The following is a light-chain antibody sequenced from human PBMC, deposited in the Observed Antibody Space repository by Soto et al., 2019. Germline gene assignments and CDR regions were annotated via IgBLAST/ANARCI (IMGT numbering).Light chain of an antibody. J-gene: IGKJ2*01. V-gene: IGKV4-1*01. CDR2: WAS. Sequence: DIVMTQSPGSLAVSLGERATINCKSSQSVLYTSNNKNYLAWYQQKTGQPPKLLIYWASARESGVPDRFSGSGSGTEFNLTISSLQAEDVAVYYCQQYYGSPYTFGQGTKLEIK. CDR1: QSVLYTSNNKNY. CDR3: QQYYGSPYT.